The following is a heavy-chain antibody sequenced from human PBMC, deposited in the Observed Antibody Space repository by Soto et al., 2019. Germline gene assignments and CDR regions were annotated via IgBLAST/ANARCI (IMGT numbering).Heavy chain of an antibody. CDR2: INTYNGAT. J-gene: IGHJ4*02. Sequence: QVQLVQSGAEVKKPGASVKVSCKASGYTLTTYGITWVRQAPGQGLEWVGWINTYNGATNYAQNLQGRVTMTTDTSSNTAYMELRSLRSDDTAVYFCARYCSGGTCHRGVPDYWGQGTLVTVSS. CDR1: GYTLTTYG. CDR3: ARYCSGGTCHRGVPDY. D-gene: IGHD2-15*01. V-gene: IGHV1-18*01.